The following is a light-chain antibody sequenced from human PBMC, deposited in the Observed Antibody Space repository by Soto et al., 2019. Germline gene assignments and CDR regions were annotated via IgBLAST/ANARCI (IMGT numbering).Light chain of an antibody. Sequence: ALTQPASVSGSPGQSITISCTGTSSDVGGYNYVSWYQQHPGKAPKLMIYDVSHRPSGVSDRFSGSKSGNTASLTISGLQAEDEADYYCSSYTSSSTPFYVFGTGTKVTVL. CDR2: DVS. CDR1: SSDVGGYNY. J-gene: IGLJ1*01. V-gene: IGLV2-14*01. CDR3: SSYTSSSTPFYV.